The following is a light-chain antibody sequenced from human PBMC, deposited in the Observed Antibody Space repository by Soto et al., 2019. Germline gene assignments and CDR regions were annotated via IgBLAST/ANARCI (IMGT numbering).Light chain of an antibody. CDR1: QSVSSY. Sequence: EIVWTQSPATLSLSPGERATLSCRASQSVSSYLAWYQQKPGQAPRLLIYDASNRATGIPARFSGSGSGTDFTLTISSLEPEDFAVYYCQLRSNWPRTFGQGTKVEIK. V-gene: IGKV3-11*01. CDR3: QLRSNWPRT. J-gene: IGKJ1*01. CDR2: DAS.